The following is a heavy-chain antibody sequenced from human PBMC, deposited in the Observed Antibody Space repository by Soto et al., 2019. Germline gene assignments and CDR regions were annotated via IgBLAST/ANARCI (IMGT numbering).Heavy chain of an antibody. J-gene: IGHJ4*02. D-gene: IGHD3-16*02. CDR3: ARGWLYAPPLGEFSFLGRSENPGHFDY. CDR1: GGSISNYY. V-gene: IGHV4-59*08. Sequence: QVQLQESGPGLVKPSETLSLTCTVSGGSISNYYWSWIRQPPGKGLEWIGYIYYSGSTNYNPSLKSRVTISIDTSKNHFSLKLSSVTAADTAVYYCARGWLYAPPLGEFSFLGRSENPGHFDYWGQGTLVTVSS. CDR2: IYYSGST.